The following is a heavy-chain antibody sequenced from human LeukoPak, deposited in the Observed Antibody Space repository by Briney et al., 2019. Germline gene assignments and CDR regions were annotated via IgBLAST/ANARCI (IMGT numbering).Heavy chain of an antibody. Sequence: PGGSLRLSCVASGFTFSNFAIHWVRQAPGKGLEWVTIVSYDGNRKYYADSVRGRFTVSRVNSKNTLHLEMNSLRVEDTAVYYCARDMRGREAGATISDYWGQGTLVTVSS. D-gene: IGHD1-26*01. J-gene: IGHJ4*02. CDR1: GFTFSNFA. CDR3: ARDMRGREAGATISDY. V-gene: IGHV3-30-3*01. CDR2: VSYDGNRK.